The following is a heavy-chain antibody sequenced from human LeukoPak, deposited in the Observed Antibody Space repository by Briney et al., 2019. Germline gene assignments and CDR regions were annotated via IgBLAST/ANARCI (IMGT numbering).Heavy chain of an antibody. D-gene: IGHD1-20*01. V-gene: IGHV3-53*01. J-gene: IGHJ4*02. CDR3: AVTYNWNYGPTFDS. CDR2: IYSSGTT. CDR1: GFTFSNYW. Sequence: GGSLRLSCAASGFTFSNYWMHWIRQVPGKGLVWVSMIYSSGTTYYADSVKGRFTISREESKNTLYLQMNTLRAEDTAVYYCAVTYNWNYGPTFDSWGQGTLVTVSS.